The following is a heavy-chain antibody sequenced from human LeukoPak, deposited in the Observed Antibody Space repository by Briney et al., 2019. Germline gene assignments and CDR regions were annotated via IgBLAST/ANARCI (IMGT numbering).Heavy chain of an antibody. CDR2: ISTSSSTI. Sequence: GGSPRLSCVASGFTFSSYSMNWVRQAPGKRLEWVSYISTSSSTIYYADSVKGRFTISRDNAKNSLYLQMNSLRAEDTAVYYCARDLTMIRGKYYFDFWGQGTLVTVSS. V-gene: IGHV3-48*01. CDR3: ARDLTMIRGKYYFDF. CDR1: GFTFSSYS. J-gene: IGHJ4*02. D-gene: IGHD3-10*01.